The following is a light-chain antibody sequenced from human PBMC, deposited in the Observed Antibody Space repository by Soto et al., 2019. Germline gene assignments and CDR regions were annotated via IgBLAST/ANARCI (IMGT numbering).Light chain of an antibody. V-gene: IGLV2-14*01. J-gene: IGLJ1*01. Sequence: SALTQPASVSGSPGQSITISCTGTSSDVGGYNYVSWYQQHPGKSPKLLIYAVSNRPSGVSNRFSGSKSGNTASLTISGLQAEDEADYYCSSYTSSSTGGYVFGSGTKVTVL. CDR2: AVS. CDR3: SSYTSSSTGGYV. CDR1: SSDVGGYNY.